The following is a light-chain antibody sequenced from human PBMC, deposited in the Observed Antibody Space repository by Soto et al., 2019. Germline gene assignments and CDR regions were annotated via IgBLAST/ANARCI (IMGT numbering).Light chain of an antibody. CDR2: GNN. Sequence: QSVLTQPPSVSGAPGQRVTISCTGSSSNIGAGYDVHWYQQRPGTAPKLLIFGNNNRPSGVPDRFSGSKSGTSASLAITGLQAEDGGGYYCQSYDSPLSARYVFGRGPKGPVL. CDR3: QSYDSPLSARYV. J-gene: IGLJ1*01. V-gene: IGLV1-40*01. CDR1: SSNIGAGYD.